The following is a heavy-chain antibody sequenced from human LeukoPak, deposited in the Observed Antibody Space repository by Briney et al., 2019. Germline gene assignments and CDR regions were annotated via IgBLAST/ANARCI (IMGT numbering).Heavy chain of an antibody. CDR2: ISSSSSYI. Sequence: PGGSLRLSCAASGFTFSSYSMNWVRQAPGKGLEWVSSISSSSSYIYYADSEKGRFTISRDNAKNSLYLQMNSLRAEDTAVYYCARDLVLLEYYYDSSGYYGDYWGQGTLVTVSS. D-gene: IGHD3-22*01. J-gene: IGHJ4*02. CDR1: GFTFSSYS. CDR3: ARDLVLLEYYYDSSGYYGDY. V-gene: IGHV3-21*01.